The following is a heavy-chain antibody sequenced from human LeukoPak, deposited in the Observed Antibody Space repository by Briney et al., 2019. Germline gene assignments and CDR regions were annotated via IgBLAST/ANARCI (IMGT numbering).Heavy chain of an antibody. D-gene: IGHD6-13*01. V-gene: IGHV1-3*01. CDR3: ARDRGYSSSWLYGMDV. J-gene: IGHJ6*02. CDR1: GYTFTSYA. Sequence: ASVKVSCKASGYTFTSYAMHWVRQAPGQRLEWMGWINAGNGNTKYSQKFQGRVTITRDTSASTAYMELSSLRSGDTAVYYCARDRGYSSSWLYGMDVWGQGTTVTVSS. CDR2: INAGNGNT.